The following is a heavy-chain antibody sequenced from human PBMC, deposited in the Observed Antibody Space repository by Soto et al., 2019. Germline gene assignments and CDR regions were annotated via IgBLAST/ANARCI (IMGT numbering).Heavy chain of an antibody. Sequence: PGGSLRLSCAASGFTFSIYAMSWVRQAPGKGLEWVSGISGSGASTYYADSVKGRFTISRDNSKSTLYLQMNSLRAEDTAVYYCAKEGGNFRYFDYWGQGTLVTVSS. J-gene: IGHJ4*02. D-gene: IGHD2-21*02. CDR3: AKEGGNFRYFDY. V-gene: IGHV3-23*01. CDR1: GFTFSIYA. CDR2: ISGSGAST.